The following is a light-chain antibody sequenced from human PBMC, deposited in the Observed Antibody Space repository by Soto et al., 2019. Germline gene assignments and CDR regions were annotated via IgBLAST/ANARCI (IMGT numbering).Light chain of an antibody. V-gene: IGKV3-15*01. J-gene: IGKJ1*01. Sequence: DIWMTQSPDTLSLSPGERATLSCRARQSVNSNLAWYQQKAGQAPRLLIYGTSTRATGIPARFSGSGSGTDFTLTISRLQLEDFAVYYCQQYNNCPRTFGQGPKVEIK. CDR1: QSVNSN. CDR2: GTS. CDR3: QQYNNCPRT.